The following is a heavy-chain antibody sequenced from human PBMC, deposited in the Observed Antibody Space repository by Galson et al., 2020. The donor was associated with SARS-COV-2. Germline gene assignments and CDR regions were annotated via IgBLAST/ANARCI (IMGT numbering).Heavy chain of an antibody. V-gene: IGHV3-43D*03. CDR2: ISWDGGTT. CDR3: ARDHDGDY. CDR1: GFIFGDFA. D-gene: IGHD1-1*01. J-gene: IGHJ4*02. Sequence: GGSLRLSCAASGFIFGDFAMHWVRQAPGKGLEWVSLISWDGGTTYYGDSVKGRFTISRDNSKNSLFLQMNSLRVEDSAFYYCARDHDGDYWGQGTLVTVSS.